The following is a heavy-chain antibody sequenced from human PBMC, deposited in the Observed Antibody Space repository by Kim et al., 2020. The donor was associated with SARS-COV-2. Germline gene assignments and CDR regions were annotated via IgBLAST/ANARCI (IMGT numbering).Heavy chain of an antibody. CDR1: GGSISSGSYY. CDR3: ARVSYGSSGYWTDGAFDI. CDR2: IYTSGST. D-gene: IGHD3-22*01. Sequence: SETLSLTCTVSGGSISSGSYYWSWIRQPAGKGLEWIGRIYTSGSTNYNPSLKSRVTISVDTSKNQFSLKLSSVTAADTAVYYCARVSYGSSGYWTDGAFDIWGQGTMVTVSS. V-gene: IGHV4-61*02. J-gene: IGHJ3*02.